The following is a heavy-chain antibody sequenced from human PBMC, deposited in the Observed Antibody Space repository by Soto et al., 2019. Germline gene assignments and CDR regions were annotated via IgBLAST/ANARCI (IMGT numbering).Heavy chain of an antibody. CDR2: IRRKANSYNT. CDR3: AMLGGWSGGSSGMDV. Sequence: EVQLVESGGGLVQPGGSLRLSCAASGLIFSDYHMDWVRQAPGKGLEWVGRIRRKANSYNTEYAASVKGRFTISRDDSKNSLYIQMMGLKSEDTGVYYCAMLGGWSGGSSGMDVWGQGTTVSVSS. V-gene: IGHV3-72*01. J-gene: IGHJ6*02. CDR1: GLIFSDYH. D-gene: IGHD6-19*01.